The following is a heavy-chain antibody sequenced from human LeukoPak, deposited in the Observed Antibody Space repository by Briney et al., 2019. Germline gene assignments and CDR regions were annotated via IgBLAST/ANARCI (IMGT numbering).Heavy chain of an antibody. CDR2: ISSSGSTI. V-gene: IGHV3-11*04. CDR1: GFTFSDYY. CDR3: ARDRVAAAAGRYWFDP. D-gene: IGHD6-13*01. J-gene: IGHJ5*02. Sequence: PGGSLRLSCAASGFTFSDYYMSWIRQAPGKGLEWVSYISSSGSTIYYADSVKGRFTISRDNAKNSLYLQMNSLRAEDTAVYYCARDRVAAAAGRYWFDPWGQGTLVTVSS.